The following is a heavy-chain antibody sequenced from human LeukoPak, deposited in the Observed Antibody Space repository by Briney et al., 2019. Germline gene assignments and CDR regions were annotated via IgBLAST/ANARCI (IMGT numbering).Heavy chain of an antibody. D-gene: IGHD6-19*01. V-gene: IGHV4-59*01. CDR3: ANYLGSSGWYAYWYFDL. J-gene: IGHJ2*01. CDR2: IYYSGNT. Sequence: SETLSLTCTVSGGSISNYYWSWIRQPPGKGLEWIGYIYYSGNTNYNPSLKSRVTISVDTSKNQFSLKLSSVTAADTAVYYCANYLGSSGWYAYWYFDLWGRGTLVTVSS. CDR1: GGSISNYY.